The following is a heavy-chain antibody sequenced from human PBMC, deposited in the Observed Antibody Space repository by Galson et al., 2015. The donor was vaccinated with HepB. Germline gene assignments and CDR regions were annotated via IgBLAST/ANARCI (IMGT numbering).Heavy chain of an antibody. CDR1: GFTFDDYA. D-gene: IGHD3-10*01. V-gene: IGHV3-9*01. CDR2: ISWNSGSI. CDR3: AKDIVGYYGSGSPFNGMDV. J-gene: IGHJ6*02. Sequence: LRLSCAASGFTFDDYAMHWVRQAPGKGLEWVSGISWNSGSIGYADSVKGRFTISRDNAKNSLYLQMNSLRAEDTALYYCAKDIVGYYGSGSPFNGMDVWGQGTTVTVSS.